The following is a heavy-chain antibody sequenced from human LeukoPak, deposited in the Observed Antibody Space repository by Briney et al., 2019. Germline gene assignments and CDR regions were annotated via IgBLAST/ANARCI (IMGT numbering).Heavy chain of an antibody. J-gene: IGHJ3*02. V-gene: IGHV4-30-4*01. Sequence: PSETLSLTCTVSGASISSGDYLWSWIRQPPGMGLEWIGNIYYSGSTNYNASLKSRVTISIDTSKNQFSLKLSSVTAADTAVYYCASQLVDYDYVWGAMVAFDIWGQGTMVTVSS. D-gene: IGHD3-16*01. CDR1: GASISSGDYL. CDR3: ASQLVDYDYVWGAMVAFDI. CDR2: IYYSGST.